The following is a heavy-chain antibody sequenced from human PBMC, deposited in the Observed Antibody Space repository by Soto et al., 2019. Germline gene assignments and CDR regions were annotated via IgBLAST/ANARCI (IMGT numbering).Heavy chain of an antibody. CDR1: GVTFSTYA. CDR3: AVGRHKTSGSNTWFDP. Sequence: EVQLLESGGGLVQPGGSLRLSCAASGVTFSTYAMNWVRQAPGKGLEWVSTISNTGGATFYAGSVKGRFTISRDNSKNTLYLHMNSLRADDSAIYFCAVGRHKTSGSNTWFDPWGRGTLVNVSS. CDR2: ISNTGGAT. V-gene: IGHV3-23*01. D-gene: IGHD3-22*01. J-gene: IGHJ5*02.